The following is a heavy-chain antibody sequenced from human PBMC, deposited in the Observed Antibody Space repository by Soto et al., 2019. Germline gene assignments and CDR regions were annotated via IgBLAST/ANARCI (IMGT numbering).Heavy chain of an antibody. CDR2: IYYSGST. D-gene: IGHD6-19*01. CDR3: ARAWVAVAGFDY. Sequence: QLQLQESGPGLVKPSETLSLTCTVSGGSISSSSYYWGWIRQPPGKGLEWIGSIYYSGSTYYNPSLKSRVTISVDTSKNQFSLKLSSVTAADTAVYYCARAWVAVAGFDYWGQGTLVTVSS. J-gene: IGHJ4*02. CDR1: GGSISSSSYY. V-gene: IGHV4-39*01.